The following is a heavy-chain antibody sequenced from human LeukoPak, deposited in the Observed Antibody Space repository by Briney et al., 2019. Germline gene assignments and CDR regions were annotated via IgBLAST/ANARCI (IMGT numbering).Heavy chain of an antibody. CDR3: AKPSNSKQWLVQRRGNYFDY. CDR2: ISYDGSNK. CDR1: GFTFSSYG. Sequence: PGRSLRLSCAASGFTFSSYGMHWVRQAPGKGLEWVAVISYDGSNKYYADSVKGRFTISRDNSKNTLYLQMNSLRAEDTAVYYCAKPSNSKQWLVQRRGNYFDYWGQGTPVTVSS. D-gene: IGHD6-19*01. J-gene: IGHJ4*02. V-gene: IGHV3-30*18.